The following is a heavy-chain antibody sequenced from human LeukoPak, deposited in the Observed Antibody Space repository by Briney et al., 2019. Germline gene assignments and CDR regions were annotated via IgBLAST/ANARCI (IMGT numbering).Heavy chain of an antibody. V-gene: IGHV3-23*01. CDR1: GFTFSNYA. CDR3: AKSGLNRFDY. J-gene: IGHJ4*02. D-gene: IGHD2-15*01. Sequence: GGSLRLSCAASGFTFSNYAMSWVRQAPGKGLEWVSNISGSGRGGATYYADSVKGRFTISRDNSKNTLYLQMNSLRAEDTAVHYCAKSGLNRFDYWGQGTLVTVSS. CDR2: ISGSGRGGAT.